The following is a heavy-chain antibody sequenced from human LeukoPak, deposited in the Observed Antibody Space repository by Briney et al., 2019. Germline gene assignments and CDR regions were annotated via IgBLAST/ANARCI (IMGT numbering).Heavy chain of an antibody. V-gene: IGHV4-34*01. Sequence: SETLSLTCAVYGGSFSGYYWSWIRRPPGKGLEWIGEINHSGSTNYNPSLKSRVTISVDTSKNQFSLKLSSVTAADTAVYYCARGRLNHYYGSVSIFDYWGQGTLVTVSS. CDR3: ARGRLNHYYGSVSIFDY. J-gene: IGHJ4*02. D-gene: IGHD3-10*01. CDR1: GGSFSGYY. CDR2: INHSGST.